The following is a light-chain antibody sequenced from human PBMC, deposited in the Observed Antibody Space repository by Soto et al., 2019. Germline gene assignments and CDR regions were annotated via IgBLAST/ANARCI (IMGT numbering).Light chain of an antibody. CDR2: GAS. J-gene: IGKJ4*01. V-gene: IGKV3-20*01. CDR1: QSVANNY. CDR3: QQYGGSPLVT. Sequence: EVVLTQSPGTLSLSPGERATLSCRASQSVANNYLAWYQQRPGQTPRLLIHGASNRATGIPDRFSGSGSWADFTLTISRLEPEDSAVYYCQQYGGSPLVTFGGGTKVEIK.